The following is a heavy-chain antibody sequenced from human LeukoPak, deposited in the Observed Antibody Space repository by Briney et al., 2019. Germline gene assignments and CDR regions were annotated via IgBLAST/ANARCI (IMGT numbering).Heavy chain of an antibody. Sequence: GGSLRLSCAASGFTFSDHYMDWVRQAPGKGLEWVGRTRNKANSYTTEYAASVKGRFTISRDDSKNSLYLQMNSLKTEDTAVYYCAREAGYYYDSSYAFDIRGQGTMVTVSS. D-gene: IGHD3-22*01. V-gene: IGHV3-72*01. J-gene: IGHJ3*02. CDR3: AREAGYYYDSSYAFDI. CDR1: GFTFSDHY. CDR2: TRNKANSYTT.